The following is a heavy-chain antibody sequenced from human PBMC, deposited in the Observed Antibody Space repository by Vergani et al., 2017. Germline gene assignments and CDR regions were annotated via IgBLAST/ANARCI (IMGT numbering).Heavy chain of an antibody. V-gene: IGHV4-38-2*01. D-gene: IGHD3-22*01. CDR3: ATTMIVVVIPTKRGGAFDY. Sequence: QVQLQESGPGLLKPSETLSLTCAVSGYSISSGYYWGWIRQPPGKGLEWIGSIYHSVSTYYNPSLKSRVTISVDTSKNQFSLKLSSVTDPDKAVYYCATTMIVVVIPTKRGGAFDYWGQGTLVTVSS. CDR1: GYSISSGYY. J-gene: IGHJ4*02. CDR2: IYHSVST.